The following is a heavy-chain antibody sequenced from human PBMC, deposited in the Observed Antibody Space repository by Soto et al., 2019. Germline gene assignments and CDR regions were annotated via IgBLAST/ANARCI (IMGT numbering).Heavy chain of an antibody. V-gene: IGHV4-34*01. CDR3: STRAYDTSGYYRFDP. CDR1: GGSFSGHS. CDR2: INHSGRV. D-gene: IGHD3-22*01. J-gene: IGHJ5*01. Sequence: SETLSLTCAVYGGSFSGHSWTWIRQSPGKGLEWIGDINHSGRVNYSPSLKSRVTISLDTSKNQFSLTLSAVTAADTAMYYCSTRAYDTSGYYRFDPWGQGTLVTVSS.